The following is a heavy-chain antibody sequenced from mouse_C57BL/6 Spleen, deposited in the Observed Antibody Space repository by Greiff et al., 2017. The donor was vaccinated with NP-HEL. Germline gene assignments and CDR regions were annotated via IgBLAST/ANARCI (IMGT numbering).Heavy chain of an antibody. CDR2: IYPGDGDT. CDR3: ARWRNFGYAMDY. Sequence: VQLQQSGAELVKPGASVKISCKASGYAFSSYWMNWVKQRPGKGLEWIGQIYPGDGDTNYNGKFKGKATLTADKSSSTAYMQLSSLTSEDSAVYFCARWRNFGYAMDYWGQGTSVTVSS. CDR1: GYAFSSYW. J-gene: IGHJ4*01. V-gene: IGHV1-80*01.